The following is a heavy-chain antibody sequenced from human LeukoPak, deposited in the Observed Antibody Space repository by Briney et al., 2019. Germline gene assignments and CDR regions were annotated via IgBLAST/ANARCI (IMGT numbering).Heavy chain of an antibody. CDR3: ARTGSYGSGSYSHY. CDR2: IIPIFGTA. Sequence: SVKVSCKASGGTFSSYAISWVRQAPGQGLEWMGGIIPIFGTANYAQKFQGRVTITADESTSTAYMELSSLRSEDTVVYYCARTGSYGSGSYSHYWGQGTLVTVSS. V-gene: IGHV1-69*01. D-gene: IGHD3-10*01. CDR1: GGTFSSYA. J-gene: IGHJ4*02.